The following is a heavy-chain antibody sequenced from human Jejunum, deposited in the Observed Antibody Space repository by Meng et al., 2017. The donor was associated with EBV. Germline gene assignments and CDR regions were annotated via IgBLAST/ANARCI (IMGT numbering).Heavy chain of an antibody. D-gene: IGHD3/OR15-3a*01. CDR2: IDTDGSTT. Sequence: QLVVSGWALVHLGRSLRLSGGSSGFTFSNSWLHWLRQAPGKGLVWVSHIDTDGSTTNYAGSVKGRFTISRDNAKNTLSLQMNSLRVEDTAVYYCVRGGLGPWYWGQGTLVTVSS. CDR3: VRGGLGPWY. J-gene: IGHJ4*02. V-gene: IGHV3-74*01. CDR1: GFTFSNSW.